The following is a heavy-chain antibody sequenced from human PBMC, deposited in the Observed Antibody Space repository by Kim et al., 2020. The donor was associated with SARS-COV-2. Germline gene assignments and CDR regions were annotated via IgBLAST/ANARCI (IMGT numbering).Heavy chain of an antibody. D-gene: IGHD3-10*01. J-gene: IGHJ6*02. CDR3: ARELLTMVRLNYYYGMDV. CDR1: GYTFTGYY. Sequence: ASVKVSCKASGYTFTGYYMHWVRQAPGQGLEWMGWINPNSGGTNYAQKFQGRVTMTRDTSISTAYMELSRLRSDDTAVYYCARELLTMVRLNYYYGMDVWGQGTTVTVSS. V-gene: IGHV1-2*02. CDR2: INPNSGGT.